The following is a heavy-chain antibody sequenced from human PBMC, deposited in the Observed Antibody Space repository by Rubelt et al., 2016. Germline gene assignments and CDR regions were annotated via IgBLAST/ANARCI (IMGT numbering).Heavy chain of an antibody. CDR3: VKDKSARFDILTSFEY. J-gene: IGHJ4*02. V-gene: IGHV3-9*01. CDR1: GFTFEDRA. Sequence: EVQLVESGGGSVQPGRSLRLSCAASGFTFEDRAMHWVRLAPGKGLEWVAGISWISNYIGYSDSVKGRFTISRDNGKNYLYLQMNSLRADDTALYYCVKDKSARFDILTSFEYWGQGTLVTVSS. D-gene: IGHD3-9*01. CDR2: ISWISNYI.